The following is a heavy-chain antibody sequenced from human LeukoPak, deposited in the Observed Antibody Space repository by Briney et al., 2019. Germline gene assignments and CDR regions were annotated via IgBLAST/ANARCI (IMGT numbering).Heavy chain of an antibody. CDR3: ARGLPSMTTEYNGFDP. Sequence: SETLSLSCAVSGVCFRGYYSSSICHTPRKGLECIGEINHSGSTNYNPSLKSRVTISVDTSKNQFSLKLSSVTAADTAVYYCARGLPSMTTEYNGFDPWGQGTLVTVSS. V-gene: IGHV4-34*01. CDR2: INHSGST. J-gene: IGHJ5*02. D-gene: IGHD4-17*01. CDR1: GVCFRGYY.